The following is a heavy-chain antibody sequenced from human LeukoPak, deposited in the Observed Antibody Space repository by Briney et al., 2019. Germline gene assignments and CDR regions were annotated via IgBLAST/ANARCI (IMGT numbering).Heavy chain of an antibody. CDR3: VRRLGGTRYFDS. CDR1: GFTFSSYA. Sequence: GGSLRLSCAASGFTFSSYAMSWVRQAPGKGLEWVSAVSGSGDNTYYADSVKGRFTISRDSSKNTLYLQMNSLRAEDAAVYYCVRRLGGTRYFDSWGQGTLVTVSS. V-gene: IGHV3-23*01. CDR2: VSGSGDNT. D-gene: IGHD1-1*01. J-gene: IGHJ4*02.